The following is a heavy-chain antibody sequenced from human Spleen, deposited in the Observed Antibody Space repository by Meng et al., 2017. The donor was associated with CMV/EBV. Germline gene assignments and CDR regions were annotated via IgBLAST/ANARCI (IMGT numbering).Heavy chain of an antibody. D-gene: IGHD6-13*01. CDR1: GGSTSSSSYY. Sequence: SETLSLTCTDSGGSTSSSSYYWGWIRQPPGKGLEWIGSIYYSGSTYYNPSLKSRVTISVDTSMNQFSLKVNSVTAADTAVYYCVSWGSSWTYYFDYWGQGTLVTVSS. J-gene: IGHJ4*02. CDR3: VSWGSSWTYYFDY. V-gene: IGHV4-39*01. CDR2: IYYSGST.